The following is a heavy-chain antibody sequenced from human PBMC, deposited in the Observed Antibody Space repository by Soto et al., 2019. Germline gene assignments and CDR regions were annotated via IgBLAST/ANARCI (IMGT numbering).Heavy chain of an antibody. J-gene: IGHJ4*02. V-gene: IGHV3-7*01. CDR1: GFTFSSYW. CDR3: RVFGYEPTVDY. Sequence: EVQLVESGGGLVQPGGSLRLSCAASGFTFSSYWMSWVRQAPGKGLEWVANIKQDGSEKYYVDSVKGRFTISRENAKNSLSLQMNSLRAEDTAVYYCRVFGYEPTVDYWGQGTLVTVSS. CDR2: IKQDGSEK. D-gene: IGHD5-12*01.